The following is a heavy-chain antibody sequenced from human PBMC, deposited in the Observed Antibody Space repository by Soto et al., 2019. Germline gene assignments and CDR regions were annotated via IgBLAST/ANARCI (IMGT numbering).Heavy chain of an antibody. V-gene: IGHV1-69*13. J-gene: IGHJ6*02. CDR3: ARPGGGVLFYYALDV. CDR2: IIPIFGTA. Sequence: ASVKVCCEASGGSFSSYAISWVRQAPGQGLEWMGGIIPIFGTANYAQRFQGRVTITADESTSTAYMELSSLRDEDTAVYYCARPGGGVLFYYALDVWGQGTTVTVSS. CDR1: GGSFSSYA. D-gene: IGHD3-16*01.